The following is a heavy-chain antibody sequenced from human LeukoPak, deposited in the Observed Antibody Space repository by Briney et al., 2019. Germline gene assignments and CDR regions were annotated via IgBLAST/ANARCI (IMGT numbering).Heavy chain of an antibody. CDR1: GFPFSTYA. D-gene: IGHD5-18*01. J-gene: IGHJ4*02. CDR3: ARGHSYSYDY. CDR2: ISGNGGST. V-gene: IGHV3-64*01. Sequence: AGGPLRLSCAASGFPFSTYALHWVRQAPGKGLEYVSAISGNGGSTYYANSVKGRFTISRDNSRNTVYLQMGSLRAEDMAVYYCARGHSYSYDYWGQGTLVTVSS.